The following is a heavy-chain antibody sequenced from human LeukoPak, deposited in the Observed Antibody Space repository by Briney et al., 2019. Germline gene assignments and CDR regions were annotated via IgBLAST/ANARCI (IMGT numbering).Heavy chain of an antibody. V-gene: IGHV3-21*01. J-gene: IGHJ4*02. CDR1: GFTFSSYS. Sequence: RGSLRLSCAASGFTFSSYSMNWVRQAPGKGLEWVSSISSSSSYIYYADSVKGRFTISRDNAKNSLYLQMNSLRAEDTAVYYCARDHVMGATRYWGQGTLVTVSS. CDR3: ARDHVMGATRY. CDR2: ISSSSSYI. D-gene: IGHD1-26*01.